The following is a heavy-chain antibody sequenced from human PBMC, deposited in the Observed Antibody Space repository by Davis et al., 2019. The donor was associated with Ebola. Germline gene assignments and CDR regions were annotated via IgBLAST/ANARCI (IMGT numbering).Heavy chain of an antibody. CDR2: IYYSGST. CDR3: ARVAGTDYYYGMDV. CDR1: GGSISSGGYS. J-gene: IGHJ6*02. Sequence: LRLSCAVSGGSISSGGYSWSWIRQPPGKGLEWIGYIYYSGSTYYNPSLKSRVTISVDTSKNQFSLKLSSVTAADTAVYYCARVAGTDYYYGMDVWGQGTTVTVSS. D-gene: IGHD6-13*01. V-gene: IGHV4-30-4*07.